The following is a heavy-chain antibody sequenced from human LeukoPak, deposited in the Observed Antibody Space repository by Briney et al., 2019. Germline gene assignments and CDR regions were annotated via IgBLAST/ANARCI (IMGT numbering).Heavy chain of an antibody. CDR1: GFTFSSYA. Sequence: GGSLGLSCAASGFTFSSYAMSWVRQAPGKGLEWVSTISGSGVSTYYADSVKGRFTISRDNSKNTLYLQMNSLRAEDTAVYYCAKRDGNNFDYWGQGTVVTVSS. CDR2: ISGSGVST. V-gene: IGHV3-23*01. CDR3: AKRDGNNFDY. J-gene: IGHJ4*02.